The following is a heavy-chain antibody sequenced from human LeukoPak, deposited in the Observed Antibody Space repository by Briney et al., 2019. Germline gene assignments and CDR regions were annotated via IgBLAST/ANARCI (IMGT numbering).Heavy chain of an antibody. V-gene: IGHV3-21*01. CDR1: GFTFSSYS. Sequence: PGGSLRLSCAASGFTFSSYSMTWVRQAPGKGLEWVSFISSSSSYIYYADSVKGRFTISRDNAKKSLYLQMNSLRAEDTAVYYCARANYGSGYVFDYWGQGTLVTVSS. CDR2: ISSSSSYI. D-gene: IGHD3-10*01. J-gene: IGHJ4*02. CDR3: ARANYGSGYVFDY.